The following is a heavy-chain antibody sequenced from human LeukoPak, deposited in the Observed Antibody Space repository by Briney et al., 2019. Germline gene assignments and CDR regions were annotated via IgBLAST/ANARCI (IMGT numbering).Heavy chain of an antibody. Sequence: PSETLSLTCALYGGSFSGYYWSWIRQPPGKGLEWIGEINHSGSTNYNPSLKSRVTISVDTSKNQFSLKLSSVTAADTAVYYCARYRPIWFGELLFDYWGQGTLVTVSS. V-gene: IGHV4-34*01. CDR2: INHSGST. D-gene: IGHD3-10*01. J-gene: IGHJ4*02. CDR1: GGSFSGYY. CDR3: ARYRPIWFGELLFDY.